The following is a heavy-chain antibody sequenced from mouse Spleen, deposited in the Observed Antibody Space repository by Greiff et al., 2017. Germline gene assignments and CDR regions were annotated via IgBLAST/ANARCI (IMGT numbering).Heavy chain of an antibody. CDR2: INPNNGGT. V-gene: IGHV1-26*01. Sequence: EVQLQQSGPELVKPGASVKISCKASGYTFTDYYMNWVKQSHGKSLEWIGDINPNNGGTSYNQKFKGKATLTVDKSSSTAYMELRSLTSEDSAVYYCARPHLRFYAMDYWGQGTSVTVSS. D-gene: IGHD1-1*01. CDR3: ARPHLRFYAMDY. J-gene: IGHJ4*01. CDR1: GYTFTDYY.